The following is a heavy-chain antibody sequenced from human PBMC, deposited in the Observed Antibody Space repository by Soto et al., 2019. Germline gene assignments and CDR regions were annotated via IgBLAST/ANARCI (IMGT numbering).Heavy chain of an antibody. Sequence: QVQLMQSGAEVKKPGASVNVSCKASGDTFTDYYIHWVRQAPGQGLEWMGTVNPSGGHTTYAQHFLGRVTMTRDTSTSTLSMELTSLTSDVTAVYYCARGGHVVVVTAALDYWGQGTLVTVSS. J-gene: IGHJ4*02. V-gene: IGHV1-46*01. D-gene: IGHD2-21*02. CDR1: GDTFTDYY. CDR2: VNPSGGHT. CDR3: ARGGHVVVVTAALDY.